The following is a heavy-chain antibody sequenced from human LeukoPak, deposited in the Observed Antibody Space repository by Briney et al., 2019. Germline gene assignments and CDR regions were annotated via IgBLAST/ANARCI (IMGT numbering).Heavy chain of an antibody. CDR1: GYTFTGYY. V-gene: IGHV1-2*02. J-gene: IGHJ5*02. Sequence: ASVKVSCTASGYTFTGYYMHWVRQAPGQGLEWMGWINPNSGGTNYAQKFQGRVTMTRDTSISTAYMELSRLRSDDTAVYYCARVSWSPYWFDPWGQGTLVTVSS. CDR3: ARVSWSPYWFDP. CDR2: INPNSGGT. D-gene: IGHD2-8*02.